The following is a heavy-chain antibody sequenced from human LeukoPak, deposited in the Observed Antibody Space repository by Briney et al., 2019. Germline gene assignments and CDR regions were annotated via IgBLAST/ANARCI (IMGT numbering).Heavy chain of an antibody. J-gene: IGHJ5*02. CDR2: ISAYNGNT. Sequence: ASVKVSCKASGYTFTSYGISWVRQAPGQGLEWMGWISAYNGNTNYAQKLQGRVTMTTDTSTSTAYMELRSLRSDDTAVYYCARNVGYYDNDNWFDPWGQGTLVTVSS. V-gene: IGHV1-18*01. D-gene: IGHD3-22*01. CDR3: ARNVGYYDNDNWFDP. CDR1: GYTFTSYG.